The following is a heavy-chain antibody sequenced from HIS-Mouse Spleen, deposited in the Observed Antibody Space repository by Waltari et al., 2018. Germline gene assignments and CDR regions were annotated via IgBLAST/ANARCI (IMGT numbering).Heavy chain of an antibody. CDR1: GYTFTGYY. CDR3: ATHGYSGYDFDY. D-gene: IGHD5-12*01. CDR2: IHPNRGGT. Sequence: QVQLVQSGAEVKKPGASVKVSCKASGYTFTGYYMHWGRQAPGQGLEWMGGIHPNRGGTNYAKKFQGRVTMTRDTSISTAYMELSRLRSDDTAVYYCATHGYSGYDFDYWGQGTLVTVSS. V-gene: IGHV1-2*02. J-gene: IGHJ4*02.